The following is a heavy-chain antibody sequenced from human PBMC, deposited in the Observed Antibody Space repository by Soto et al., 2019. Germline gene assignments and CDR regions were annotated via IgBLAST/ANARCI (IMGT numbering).Heavy chain of an antibody. CDR3: ARSHDYSNHLFDY. V-gene: IGHV1-69*02. CDR2: IIPILGIA. CDR1: GGTFSSYT. D-gene: IGHD4-4*01. Sequence: ASVKVSCKASGGTFSSYTISWVRQAPGQGLEWMGRIIPILGIANYAQKFQGRVTITADKSTSTAYMELSSLRSEDTAVYYCARSHDYSNHLFDYWGQGTLVTVSS. J-gene: IGHJ4*02.